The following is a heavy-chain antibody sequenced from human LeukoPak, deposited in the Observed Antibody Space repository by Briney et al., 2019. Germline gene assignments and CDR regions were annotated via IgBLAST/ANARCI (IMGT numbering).Heavy chain of an antibody. Sequence: GGSLRLSCAAPGITFSNYNMNWVRQAPGKGLEWISAITSSSSYTFYADSVKGRFTISRDNAQNSLYLQMNSLRVEDTAIYYCARDPYNGAYSEGYYYYYMDVWGKGTTVTVSS. V-gene: IGHV3-21*01. CDR3: ARDPYNGAYSEGYYYYYMDV. D-gene: IGHD1-1*01. J-gene: IGHJ6*03. CDR2: ITSSSSYT. CDR1: GITFSNYN.